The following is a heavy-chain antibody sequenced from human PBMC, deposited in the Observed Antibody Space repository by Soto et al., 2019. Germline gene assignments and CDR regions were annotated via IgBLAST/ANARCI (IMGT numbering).Heavy chain of an antibody. CDR1: GFTFSSYG. J-gene: IGHJ4*02. CDR2: IWYDGSNK. D-gene: IGHD6-13*01. CDR3: VAGPSSSWPYDY. Sequence: LRLSCAASGFTFSSYGMHWVRQAPGKGLEWVAVIWYDGSNKYYADSVKGRFTISRDNSKNTLYLQMNSLRAEDTAVYYCVAGPSSSWPYDYWGQGTLVTVSS. V-gene: IGHV3-33*01.